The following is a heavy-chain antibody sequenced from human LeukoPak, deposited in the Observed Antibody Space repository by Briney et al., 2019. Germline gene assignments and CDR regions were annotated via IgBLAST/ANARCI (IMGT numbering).Heavy chain of an antibody. D-gene: IGHD5-12*01. V-gene: IGHV1-69*05. CDR3: ARGLLDSRYDPRGAPYYFDY. Sequence: ASVKVSCKASGGTFSSYAISWVRHAPGQGLEWMGGIIPIFGTANYAQKFQGRVTITTDESTSTAYMELSSLRSEDTAVYYCARGLLDSRYDPRGAPYYFDYWGQGTLVTVSS. J-gene: IGHJ4*02. CDR2: IIPIFGTA. CDR1: GGTFSSYA.